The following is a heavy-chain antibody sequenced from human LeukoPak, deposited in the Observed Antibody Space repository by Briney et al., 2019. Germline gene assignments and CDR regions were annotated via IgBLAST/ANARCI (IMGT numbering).Heavy chain of an antibody. Sequence: GESLKISCKGSGYSFKTYWISWVRPMPGKGLEWMGRIDPSDSYTNYSPSFQGHVTISADKSISTAYLQWSSLKASDTAMYYCARVYCSGGRCLDAFDIWGQGTMVTVSS. D-gene: IGHD2-15*01. CDR3: ARVYCSGGRCLDAFDI. V-gene: IGHV5-10-1*01. J-gene: IGHJ3*02. CDR2: IDPSDSYT. CDR1: GYSFKTYW.